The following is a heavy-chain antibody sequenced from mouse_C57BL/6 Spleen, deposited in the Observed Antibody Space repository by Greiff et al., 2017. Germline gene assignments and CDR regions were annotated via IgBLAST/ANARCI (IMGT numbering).Heavy chain of an antibody. Sequence: EVHLVESGGGLVKPGGSLKLSCAASGFTFSSYTMSWVRQTPEKRLEWVATISGGGGNTYYPDSVKGRFTISRDNAKNTLYLQMSSLRSEDTALYYCARPPYYGSSPEYFDVWGTGTTVTVSS. V-gene: IGHV5-9*01. CDR1: GFTFSSYT. D-gene: IGHD1-1*01. CDR2: ISGGGGNT. CDR3: ARPPYYGSSPEYFDV. J-gene: IGHJ1*03.